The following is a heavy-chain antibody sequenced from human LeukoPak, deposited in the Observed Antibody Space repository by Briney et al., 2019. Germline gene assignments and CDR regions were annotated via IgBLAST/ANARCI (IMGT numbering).Heavy chain of an antibody. Sequence: ASVKVSCKASGYTFTCYGISWVRQAPGQGLEWMGWISAYNGNTNYAQKLQGRVTMTTDTSTSTAYMELRSLRSDDTAVYYCARDGVPSGSYYYGMDVWGQGTTVTVSS. CDR3: ARDGVPSGSYYYGMDV. CDR2: ISAYNGNT. D-gene: IGHD1-26*01. V-gene: IGHV1-18*01. CDR1: GYTFTCYG. J-gene: IGHJ6*02.